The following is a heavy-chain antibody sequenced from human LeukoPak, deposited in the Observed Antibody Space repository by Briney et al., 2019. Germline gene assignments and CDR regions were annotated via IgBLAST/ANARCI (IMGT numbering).Heavy chain of an antibody. Sequence: GASVNVSFKASVYTFTYYYVHWVRQAPGQGLEWMAWINTASGVANYAQKFQGRVTLTRDKSITTVYMELSSLRSDDTALYYCARDWDPITGTTRWFDPWGQGTLVTVSS. CDR1: VYTFTYYY. V-gene: IGHV1-2*02. J-gene: IGHJ5*02. CDR2: INTASGVA. D-gene: IGHD1-7*01. CDR3: ARDWDPITGTTRWFDP.